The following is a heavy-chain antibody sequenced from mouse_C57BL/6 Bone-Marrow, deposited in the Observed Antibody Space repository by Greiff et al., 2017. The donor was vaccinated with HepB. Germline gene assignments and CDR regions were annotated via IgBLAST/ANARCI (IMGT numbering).Heavy chain of an antibody. Sequence: EVKLMESGGGLVKPGGSLKLSCAASGFTFSSYAMSWVRQTPEKRLEWVATISDGGSYTYYPDNVKGRFTISRDNAKNNLYLQMSHLKSEATAMYYCARDYDYPYYYAMDYWGQGTSVTVSS. CDR2: ISDGGSYT. CDR1: GFTFSSYA. CDR3: ARDYDYPYYYAMDY. J-gene: IGHJ4*01. D-gene: IGHD2-4*01. V-gene: IGHV5-4*01.